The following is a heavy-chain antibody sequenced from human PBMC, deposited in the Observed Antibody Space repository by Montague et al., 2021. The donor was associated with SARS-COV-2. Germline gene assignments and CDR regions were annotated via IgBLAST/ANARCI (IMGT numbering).Heavy chain of an antibody. D-gene: IGHD2-8*02. J-gene: IGHJ4*02. V-gene: IGHV4-59*01. CDR2: IYYSGST. CDR3: AGVEGGGVIDY. CDR1: GGSISSYY. Sequence: SETLSLTCTVSGGSISSYYWSWIRQPPGQGLEWIGYIYYSGSTNYNPSLKSRVTISVDTSKNQFSLKLSSVTAADTAVYYCAGVEGGGVIDYWGQGTLVTVSS.